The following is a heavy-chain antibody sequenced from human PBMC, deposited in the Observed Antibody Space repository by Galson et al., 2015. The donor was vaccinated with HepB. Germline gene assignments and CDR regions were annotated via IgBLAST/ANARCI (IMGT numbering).Heavy chain of an antibody. CDR1: GFTFSSYS. D-gene: IGHD4-17*01. Sequence: SLRLSCAASGFTFSSYSMHWVRQAPGKGLEWEAIITYDGSKKYYADSVKGRFTISRDNSKNSLYLQMNSLRAEDTAVYYCARAATVTISLDYWGQGTLVTVSS. J-gene: IGHJ4*02. CDR2: ITYDGSKK. V-gene: IGHV3-30*04. CDR3: ARAATVTISLDY.